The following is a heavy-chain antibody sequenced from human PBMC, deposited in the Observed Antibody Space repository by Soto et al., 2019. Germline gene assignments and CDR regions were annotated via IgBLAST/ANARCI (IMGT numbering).Heavy chain of an antibody. D-gene: IGHD3-9*01. CDR2: IKSKTDGETT. CDR3: IALLRYFDWLLSSSSPDAFDI. Sequence: GGSLRLSCAASGFTFSNAWMYWVRQAPGKGLEWVGRIKSKTDGETTDFAAPVKGRFTISRDDSKNTLYVQMDSLKTEGTAVYFCIALLRYFDWLLSSSSPDAFDIWGQGTMVTV. V-gene: IGHV3-15*01. J-gene: IGHJ3*02. CDR1: GFTFSNAW.